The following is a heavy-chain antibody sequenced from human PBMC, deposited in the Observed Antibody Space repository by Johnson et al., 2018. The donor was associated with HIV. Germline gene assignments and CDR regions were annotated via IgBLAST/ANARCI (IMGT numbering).Heavy chain of an antibody. Sequence: QVQLVESGGGLVQPGGSLRLSCAASGFTFSSYVMSWVRQAPGKGLEWVAVIWYDGSNKYYADSVKGRFTISRDNSKNTLYLQMNSLRAEDTAGYYCAKDWLATVRVLLCSRAFAIWGQGTMVTVSS. CDR1: GFTFSSYV. CDR2: IWYDGSNK. J-gene: IGHJ3*02. CDR3: AKDWLATVRVLLCSRAFAI. V-gene: IGHV3-30*02. D-gene: IGHD2-8*02.